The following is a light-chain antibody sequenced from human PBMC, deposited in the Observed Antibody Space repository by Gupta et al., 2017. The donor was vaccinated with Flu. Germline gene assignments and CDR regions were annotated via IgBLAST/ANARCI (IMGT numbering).Light chain of an antibody. V-gene: IGLV2-14*01. CDR3: SSYTSSSTLVV. CDR2: EVS. J-gene: IGLJ2*01. Sequence: QSALTQSAPASGPPGPSITISCTGTSSDVGGYNYVSWYQQHPGKAPKLMVYEVSNRPSGGSNRFSGSKSGSTASLTISGLQAEDEADYYCSSYTSSSTLVVFGGGTKLTVL. CDR1: SSDVGGYNY.